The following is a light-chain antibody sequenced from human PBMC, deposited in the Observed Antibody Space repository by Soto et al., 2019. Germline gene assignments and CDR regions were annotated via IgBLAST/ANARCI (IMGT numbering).Light chain of an antibody. J-gene: IGKJ1*01. CDR3: MQGTHWPWT. CDR2: RVS. CDR1: QSLVHSDGIAY. Sequence: LPVTLFPPASISCRSNQSLVHSDGIAYFSWFQQRPGRSPRRLMYRVSNRDSGVPDRFSGSGSGTDFTLRFSRVEAEDVGVYYCMQGTHWPWTFGQGTKVDIK. V-gene: IGKV2-30*02.